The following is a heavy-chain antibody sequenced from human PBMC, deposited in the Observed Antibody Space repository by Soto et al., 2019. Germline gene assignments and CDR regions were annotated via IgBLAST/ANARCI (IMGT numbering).Heavy chain of an antibody. J-gene: IGHJ4*02. V-gene: IGHV3-66*01. CDR3: AREEAFTSSSWVL. D-gene: IGHD2-2*01. Sequence: PGGSLRLSCAASGFTVSSNYMSWVRQAPGKGLEWVSVIYSGGSTNYADSVKGRFTISRDNSKNTLYLQMNSLRAEDTAVYYCAREEAFTSSSWVLGGRGTLVTVSS. CDR1: GFTVSSNY. CDR2: IYSGGST.